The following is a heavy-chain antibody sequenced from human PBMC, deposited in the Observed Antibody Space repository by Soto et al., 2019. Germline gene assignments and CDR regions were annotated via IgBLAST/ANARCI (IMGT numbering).Heavy chain of an antibody. CDR3: ARGGLKYYFDY. Sequence: XETLSLTCSVDGGSLSGYYWSWIRQPPGKGLEWIGEINHSGSTDYNPSLKSRVTISVDTSKNQFSLKLSSVTAADTAVYYCARGGLKYYFDYWGQGTLVTVSS. V-gene: IGHV4-34*01. J-gene: IGHJ4*02. CDR2: INHSGST. CDR1: GGSLSGYY.